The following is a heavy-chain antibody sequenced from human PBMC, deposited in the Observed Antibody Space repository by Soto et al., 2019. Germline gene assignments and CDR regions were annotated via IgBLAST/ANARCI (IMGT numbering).Heavy chain of an antibody. CDR3: ASPGRYGGGDCYDVFDI. V-gene: IGHV4-39*01. Sequence: SETLSLTCTFSGGSISSSRYYVGWIRQPPGKGLEWIGSIYYSGSTYYNPSLKSRVTISVDTSKNQFSLKLSSVTAADTAVYYCASPGRYGGGDCYDVFDIWGNGTMVTVSS. CDR2: IYYSGST. J-gene: IGHJ3*02. CDR1: GGSISSSRYY. D-gene: IGHD2-21*01.